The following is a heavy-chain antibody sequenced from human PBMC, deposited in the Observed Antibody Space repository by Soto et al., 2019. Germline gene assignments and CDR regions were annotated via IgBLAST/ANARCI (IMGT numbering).Heavy chain of an antibody. CDR2: IYPGDSDT. J-gene: IGHJ6*02. D-gene: IGHD2-15*01. Sequence: PGESLKISCKGSGYSFTSYWIGWVRQMPGKGLEWMGIIYPGDSDTRYSPSFQGQVTISADKSISTAYLQWSSLKASDTAMYYCARLDCSGGSCYSGYYYYGMDVWGQGTTVTLSS. CDR3: ARLDCSGGSCYSGYYYYGMDV. CDR1: GYSFTSYW. V-gene: IGHV5-51*03.